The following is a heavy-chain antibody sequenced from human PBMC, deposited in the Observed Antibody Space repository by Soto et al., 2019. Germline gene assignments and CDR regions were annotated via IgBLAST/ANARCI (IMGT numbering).Heavy chain of an antibody. D-gene: IGHD6-13*01. CDR3: ARVLIGAAATHNWFDP. V-gene: IGHV1-69*13. J-gene: IGHJ5*02. CDR2: IIPIFGTA. Sequence: ASVKVSCKASGGTFSSYAISWVRQAPGQGLEWMGGIIPIFGTANYAQKFQGRVTITADESTSTAYMELSSLRSEDTAVYYCARVLIGAAATHNWFDPWGQGTLVTVPQ. CDR1: GGTFSSYA.